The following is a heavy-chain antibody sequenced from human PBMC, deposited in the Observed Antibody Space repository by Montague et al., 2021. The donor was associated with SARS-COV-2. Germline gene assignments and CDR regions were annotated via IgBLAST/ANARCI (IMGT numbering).Heavy chain of an antibody. V-gene: IGHV4-34*01. J-gene: IGHJ6*01. Sequence: SETLSLTCAVHGGSFSTYSWNWIRQPPGKGLEWIGEIHHGGSTNYNPSLKSRVTISADTSKNQFSLKLTSVAAADTAVYYCARLRDGVVPSPILGVGPFYSYYCRDVWGGGTPVTVSS. CDR1: GGSFSTYS. D-gene: IGHD3-10*01. CDR2: IHHGGST. CDR3: ARLRDGVVPSPILGVGPFYSYYCRDV.